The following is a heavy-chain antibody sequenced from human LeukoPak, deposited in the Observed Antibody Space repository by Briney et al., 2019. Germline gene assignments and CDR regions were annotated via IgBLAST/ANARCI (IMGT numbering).Heavy chain of an antibody. CDR1: GFTFSSYA. V-gene: IGHV3-23*01. J-gene: IGHJ5*02. CDR3: AKGRAAAGTVSWFDP. CDR2: ISGSGGST. Sequence: PGGSLRLSCAASGFTFSSYAMSWVRQAPGKGLEWVSAISGSGGSTYYADSVKGRFTISRDNSKNTLYLQMNSLRAEDTVVYYCAKGRAAAGTVSWFDPWGQGTLVTVSS. D-gene: IGHD6-13*01.